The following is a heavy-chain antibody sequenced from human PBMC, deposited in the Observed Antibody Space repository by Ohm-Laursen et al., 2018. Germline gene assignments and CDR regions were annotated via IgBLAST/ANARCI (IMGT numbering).Heavy chain of an antibody. CDR3: ARDPNGLDV. Sequence: TLSLTWTVSGGSITSFYWSWIRQSPGKGLEWIGYIYYSGSTNCNPSLRSRVTMSVDTSKNQLSLKLSSVTAADTALYYCARDPNGLDVWGQGTTVTVSS. J-gene: IGHJ6*02. CDR2: IYYSGST. V-gene: IGHV4-59*12. CDR1: GGSITSFY.